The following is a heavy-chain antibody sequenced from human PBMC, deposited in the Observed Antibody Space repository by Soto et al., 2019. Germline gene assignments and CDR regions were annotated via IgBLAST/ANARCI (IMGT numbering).Heavy chain of an antibody. J-gene: IGHJ4*02. V-gene: IGHV4-34*01. CDR2: INHSGST. CDR3: ARGDLGRIDY. D-gene: IGHD3-16*01. CDR1: GGSFSGYY. Sequence: SETLSLTCAVYGGSFSGYYWSWIRQPPEKGLEWIGEINHSGSTNYNPSLKSRVTISVDTSKNQFSLKLSSVTAADTAVYYCARGDLGRIDYWGQGTLVTVSS.